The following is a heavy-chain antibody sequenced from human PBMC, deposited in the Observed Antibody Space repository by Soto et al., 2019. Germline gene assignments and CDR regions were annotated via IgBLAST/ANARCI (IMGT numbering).Heavy chain of an antibody. Sequence: QVQLQESGPGLVKPSQTLTLTCTVSGGSISSGSFYWSWIRQHPEKGLEWIGHISDSGSSYYNPSLESRVTISVDTSKNQFSLKLSAVTSADTAVYFCARNTLYDVFTAYYSLFDYWGQGTLVTVSS. CDR2: ISDSGSS. V-gene: IGHV4-31*03. D-gene: IGHD3-9*01. CDR1: GGSISSGSFY. CDR3: ARNTLYDVFTAYYSLFDY. J-gene: IGHJ4*02.